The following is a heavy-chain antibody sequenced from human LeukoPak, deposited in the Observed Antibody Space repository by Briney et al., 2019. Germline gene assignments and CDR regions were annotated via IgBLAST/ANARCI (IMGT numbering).Heavy chain of an antibody. J-gene: IGHJ4*02. V-gene: IGHV1-18*04. D-gene: IGHD3-10*01. CDR2: ISAYNGNT. Sequence: ASVKVSCKASGYTFTGYYMHWVRQAPGQGLEWMGWISAYNGNTNYAQKLQGRVTMTTDTSTSTAYMELRSLRSDDTAVYYCARVALWFGELSSSPFDYWGQGTLVTVSS. CDR1: GYTFTGYY. CDR3: ARVALWFGELSSSPFDY.